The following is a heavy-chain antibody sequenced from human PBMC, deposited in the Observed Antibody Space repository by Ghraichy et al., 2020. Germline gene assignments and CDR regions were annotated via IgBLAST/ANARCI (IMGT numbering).Heavy chain of an antibody. Sequence: SETLSLTCTVSGGSISSYYWSWIRQPPGKGLEWIGYIYYSGSTNYNPSLKSRVTISVDTSKNQFSLKLSSVTAADTAVYYCAGIAVAGHYKNWFDPWGQGTLVTVSS. J-gene: IGHJ5*02. CDR3: AGIAVAGHYKNWFDP. CDR2: IYYSGST. D-gene: IGHD6-19*01. CDR1: GGSISSYY. V-gene: IGHV4-59*08.